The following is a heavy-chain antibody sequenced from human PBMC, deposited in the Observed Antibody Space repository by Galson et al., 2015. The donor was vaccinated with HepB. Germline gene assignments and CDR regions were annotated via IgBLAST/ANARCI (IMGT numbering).Heavy chain of an antibody. CDR2: INPNSGGT. J-gene: IGHJ5*02. CDR3: ARWYCSSTSCYKRFDP. D-gene: IGHD2-2*02. Sequence: SVKVSCKASGSTFTGYYMHWVRQAPGQGLEWMGWINPNSGGTNYAQKFQGRVTMTRDTSISTAYMELSRLRSDDTAVYYCARWYCSSTSCYKRFDPWGQGTLVTVSS. V-gene: IGHV1-2*02. CDR1: GSTFTGYY.